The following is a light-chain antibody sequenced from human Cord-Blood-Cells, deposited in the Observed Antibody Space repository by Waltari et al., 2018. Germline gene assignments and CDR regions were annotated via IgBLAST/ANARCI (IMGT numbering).Light chain of an antibody. CDR1: QSLLHSNGYNY. CDR2: LGS. J-gene: IGKJ5*01. CDR3: MQALQTPIT. Sequence: DIVMTQSPLSLPVTPGEPASISCRSSQSLLHSNGYNYLDWYLQKPGQSPQLLIYLGSNRASGVPDRFSGSGSGTDSTLKISRVEAEDVGVYYCMQALQTPITFGQGT. V-gene: IGKV2-28*01.